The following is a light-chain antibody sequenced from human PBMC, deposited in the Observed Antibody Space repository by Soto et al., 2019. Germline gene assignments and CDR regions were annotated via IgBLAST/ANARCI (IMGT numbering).Light chain of an antibody. CDR3: QLYDSSPT. CDR2: GAS. CDR1: QTVPHDY. V-gene: IGKV3-20*01. Sequence: EIVLTQSPGTLSLSPGERATLSCRASQTVPHDYLAWYRHNPGQAPTLLIYGASGRAAGVPDRFSGSGSGTDFTLTISRLEPEDFAVYYCQLYDSSPTFGQGTKVDIK. J-gene: IGKJ1*01.